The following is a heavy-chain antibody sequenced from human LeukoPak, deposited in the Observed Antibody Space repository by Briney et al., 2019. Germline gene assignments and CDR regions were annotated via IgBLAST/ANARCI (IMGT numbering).Heavy chain of an antibody. CDR1: GGSISRYY. V-gene: IGHV4-59*01. J-gene: IGHJ3*02. D-gene: IGHD3-10*01. Sequence: SETLSLTCTVSGGSISRYYWSWIRRPPGKGLEWIGYIDDSGNTNYNPSLKSQVTISVDKSRNQFSLKLSFVTAADTAMYYCARSDYHNSGSHTVFDAFDIWGQGTRVTVSS. CDR2: IDDSGNT. CDR3: ARSDYHNSGSHTVFDAFDI.